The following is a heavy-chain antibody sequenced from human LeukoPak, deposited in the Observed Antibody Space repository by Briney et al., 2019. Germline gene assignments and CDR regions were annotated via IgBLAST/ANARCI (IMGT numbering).Heavy chain of an antibody. J-gene: IGHJ4*02. V-gene: IGHV3-53*01. Sequence: PGGSLRLSCAASGFTVSSTYMSWVRQAPGKGLEWVSVIYSGGSTFYADSLKGRFTIPRDNSKNTLYLQMNSLRVEDTALYYCARGDGSYYFDYWGQGTLVTVSS. CDR1: GFTVSSTY. CDR3: ARGDGSYYFDY. D-gene: IGHD3-10*01. CDR2: IYSGGST.